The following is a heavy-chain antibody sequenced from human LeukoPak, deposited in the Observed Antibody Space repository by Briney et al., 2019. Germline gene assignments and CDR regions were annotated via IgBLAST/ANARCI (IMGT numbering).Heavy chain of an antibody. CDR2: IWYDGSNK. V-gene: IGHV3-33*01. Sequence: GGSLRLSCAASGFTFSAYGFHWVRQAPGKGLEWVAIIWYDGSNKYYADSVKGRFTISRDNSKNTLYLQMNSPRAEDTAIYYCARARLEGTGPHWFDPWGQGTLVTVSS. D-gene: IGHD1-1*01. CDR3: ARARLEGTGPHWFDP. CDR1: GFTFSAYG. J-gene: IGHJ5*02.